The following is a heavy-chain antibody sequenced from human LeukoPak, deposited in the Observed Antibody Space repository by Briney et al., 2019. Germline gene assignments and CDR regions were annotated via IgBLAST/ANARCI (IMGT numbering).Heavy chain of an antibody. CDR2: IYYDGTP. V-gene: IGHV4-38-2*02. D-gene: IGHD2-15*01. CDR1: GYSISNGYY. J-gene: IGHJ4*02. CDR3: ARDAEGYCSGSSCYRTTFDY. Sequence: SSETLSLTCSVSGYSISNGYYWGWIRPPPGKGLEWIGSIYYDGTPYYTPSLKSRVTISVDTSKNQVSLKMTSVTGADTAVYYCARDAEGYCSGSSCYRTTFDYWGQGTLVTVSS.